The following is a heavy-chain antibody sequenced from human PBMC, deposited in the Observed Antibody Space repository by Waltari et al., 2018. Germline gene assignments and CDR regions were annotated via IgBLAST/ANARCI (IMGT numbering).Heavy chain of an antibody. V-gene: IGHV3-30-3*01. CDR3: AREKEWELLPDY. Sequence: QVQLVESGGGVVQPGRSLRLSCAASGFTFSSYAMHWVRQAPGKGLEWVAVRSDDGSNKYYADSVKGRFTISRDNSKNTLYLQMNSLRAEDTAVYYCAREKEWELLPDYWGQGTLVTVSS. J-gene: IGHJ4*02. D-gene: IGHD1-26*01. CDR1: GFTFSSYA. CDR2: RSDDGSNK.